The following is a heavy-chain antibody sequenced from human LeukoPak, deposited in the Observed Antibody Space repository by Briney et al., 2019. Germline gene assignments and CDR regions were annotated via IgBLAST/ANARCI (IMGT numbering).Heavy chain of an antibody. D-gene: IGHD6-13*01. V-gene: IGHV1-69*04. J-gene: IGHJ6*02. CDR3: AIPSPYSSSWYGPKYYYYYYGMDV. CDR1: GGTFSSYA. CDR2: IIPILGIA. Sequence: GSSVKVSCKASGGTFSSYAISWVRQAPGQGLEWMGRIIPILGIANYAQKFQGRVTITADKSTSTAYMELSSLRPEDTAVYYCAIPSPYSSSWYGPKYYYYYYGMDVWGQGTTVTVSS.